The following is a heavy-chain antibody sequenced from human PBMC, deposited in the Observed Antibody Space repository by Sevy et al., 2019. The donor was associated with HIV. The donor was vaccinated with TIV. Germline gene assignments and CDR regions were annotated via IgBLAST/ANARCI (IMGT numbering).Heavy chain of an antibody. D-gene: IGHD6-19*01. V-gene: IGHV3-48*02. CDR2: ISSSSSTI. CDR1: GFTFSSYS. J-gene: IGHJ3*02. Sequence: GGSLRLSCVASGFTFSSYSMNWVRQAPGKGLEWVSYISSSSSTIYYADSVKGRFTISRDNAKNSLYLQMNSLRDEDTAVYYCARGLRIAVAGEIDAFDIWGQGTMVTVSS. CDR3: ARGLRIAVAGEIDAFDI.